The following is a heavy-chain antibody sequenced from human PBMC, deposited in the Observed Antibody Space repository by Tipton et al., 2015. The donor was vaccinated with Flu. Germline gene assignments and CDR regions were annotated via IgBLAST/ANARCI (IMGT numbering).Heavy chain of an antibody. CDR3: ARQLSMGATSGFDY. V-gene: IGHV4-38-2*01. D-gene: IGHD1-26*01. Sequence: TLSLTCAVSGYSISSGYYWGWIRQPPGKGLEWIGSIYHSGSTYYNPSLKSRVTISVDTSKNQFSLKLSPVTAADKAVYYCARQLSMGATSGFDYWDQGTLVTVSS. CDR2: IYHSGST. J-gene: IGHJ4*02. CDR1: GYSISSGYY.